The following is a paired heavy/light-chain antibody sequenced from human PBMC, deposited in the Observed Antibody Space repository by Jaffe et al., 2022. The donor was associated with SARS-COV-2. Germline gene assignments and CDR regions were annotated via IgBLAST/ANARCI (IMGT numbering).Heavy chain of an antibody. CDR1: GFSFSSFW. J-gene: IGHJ4*02. D-gene: IGHD3-22*01. V-gene: IGHV3-7*01. CDR2: IKSDGSDK. CDR3: ASQAIAY. Sequence: EVQLVESGGGSVQPGGSLRLSCAASGFSFSSFWMSWVRQAPGKGLEWVASIKSDGSDKYYVDSVKGRFTISRDNAKNSVYLQMSSLRAEDTALYYCASQAIAYWGQGILVTVSS.
Light chain of an antibody. CDR3: SAWDVSLNIWV. CDR1: NHNVGNQG. Sequence: QAGLTQPPSVSKGLRQTATLTCTGNNHNVGNQGAVWLQQHQGHPPKPLSDRNNNRPSGISERFSASRSGNTASLTITGLQPEDEADYYCSAWDVSLNIWVVGGGTKLTVL. CDR2: RNN. V-gene: IGLV10-54*04. J-gene: IGLJ3*02.